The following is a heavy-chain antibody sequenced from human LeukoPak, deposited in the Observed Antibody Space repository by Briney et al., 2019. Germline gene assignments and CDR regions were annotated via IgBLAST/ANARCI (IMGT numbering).Heavy chain of an antibody. V-gene: IGHV3-48*01. CDR1: GFTFSSYS. J-gene: IGHJ6*02. Sequence: PGGSLRLSCAASGFTFSSYSMNWVRQAPGKGLEWVSYISSSSSTIYYADSVKGRFTISRDNSKNTLYLQMNSLRAEDTAVYYCAKLPHHSYYYYYGMDVWGQGTTVTVSS. CDR2: ISSSSSTI. CDR3: AKLPHHSYYYYYGMDV.